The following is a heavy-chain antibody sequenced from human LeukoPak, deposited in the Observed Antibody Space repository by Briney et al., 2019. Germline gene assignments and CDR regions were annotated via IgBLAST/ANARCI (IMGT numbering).Heavy chain of an antibody. Sequence: SVKVSCKASGGTFSSYAISWLRQAPGQGLEWMGRIIPIFGTANYAQKLQGRVTITTDESTSTAYMELSSLRSEDTAVYYCASSIFGVVQTPYYYYYMDVWGKGTTVTVSS. CDR3: ASSIFGVVQTPYYYYYMDV. CDR2: IIPIFGTA. CDR1: GGTFSSYA. V-gene: IGHV1-69*05. J-gene: IGHJ6*03. D-gene: IGHD3-3*01.